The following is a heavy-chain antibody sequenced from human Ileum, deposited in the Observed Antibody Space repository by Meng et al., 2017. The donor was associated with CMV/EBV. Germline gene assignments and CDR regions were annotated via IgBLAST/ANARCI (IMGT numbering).Heavy chain of an antibody. CDR2: IYWDDDK. J-gene: IGHJ4*02. CDR3: AHSPPGASGWSFDY. D-gene: IGHD6-19*01. CDR1: CFSISTGGSG. V-gene: IGHV2-5*02. Sequence: PTQPLTLTCTFPCFSISTGGSGVGWIRQHPGKCLEWLALIYWDDDKRYSPSLKSRLTITKDTSKNQVVLTMTNMDPVDTATYYCAHSPPGASGWSFDYWGQGILVTVS.